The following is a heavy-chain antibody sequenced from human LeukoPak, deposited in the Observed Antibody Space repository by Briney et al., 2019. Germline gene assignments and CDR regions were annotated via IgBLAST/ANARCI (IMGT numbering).Heavy chain of an antibody. CDR1: GYSFTTYW. Sequence: GESLKISCQGSGYSFTTYWIVWVRQIPGQGLEYMGIIHPGDSNTKYSPSFEGQVIISVDKSISTAYLQWSSLKASDSAIYYCARRRGDTVAGPDYWGQGTLVTVSS. J-gene: IGHJ4*02. V-gene: IGHV5-51*01. D-gene: IGHD6-19*01. CDR2: IHPGDSNT. CDR3: ARRRGDTVAGPDY.